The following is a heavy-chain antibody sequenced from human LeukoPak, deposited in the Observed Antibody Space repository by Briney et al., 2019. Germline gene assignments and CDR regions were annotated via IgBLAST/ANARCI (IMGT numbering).Heavy chain of an antibody. CDR2: IYYSGST. J-gene: IGHJ4*02. V-gene: IGHV4-59*01. Sequence: PSETLSLTCTVSGGSISSYYWSWIRQPPGKGLEWIGYIYYSGSTNYNPSLKSRVTISVDTSKNQFSLKLSSVTAADTAVYYCARIGYFDWLLVPHYFDYWGQGTLLTVSS. CDR1: GGSISSYY. D-gene: IGHD3-9*01. CDR3: ARIGYFDWLLVPHYFDY.